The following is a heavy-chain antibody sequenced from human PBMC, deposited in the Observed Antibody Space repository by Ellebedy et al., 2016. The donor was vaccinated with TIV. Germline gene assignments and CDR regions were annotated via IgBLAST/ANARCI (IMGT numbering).Heavy chain of an antibody. D-gene: IGHD4-23*01. CDR1: GFSFSSYD. CDR3: ARDPVGVGPAFDV. V-gene: IGHV3-30-3*01. J-gene: IGHJ3*01. CDR2: ISHDGSEK. Sequence: PGGSLRLSCAASGFSFSSYDIHWVRQAPGKGLEWVGVISHDGSEKYYADSVKGRFTISRDNSKDTLFLQMNSLRAEDTAIYFCARDPVGVGPAFDVWGQGTMVTVSS.